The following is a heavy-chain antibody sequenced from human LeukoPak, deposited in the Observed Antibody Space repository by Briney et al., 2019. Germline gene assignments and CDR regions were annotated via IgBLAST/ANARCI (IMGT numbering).Heavy chain of an antibody. J-gene: IGHJ5*02. CDR1: GYSLTNYY. CDR3: ARGGSNYQSWFDP. Sequence: ASVKVSCKAFGYSLTNYYVHWVRQAPGQGLEWMGEINPSGGSTSYAQKCQGRITVTRNMSTSPVYMELSSLRSEDTAVYYCARGGSNYQSWFDPWGQGTLVTVSS. V-gene: IGHV1-46*01. CDR2: INPSGGST. D-gene: IGHD4-11*01.